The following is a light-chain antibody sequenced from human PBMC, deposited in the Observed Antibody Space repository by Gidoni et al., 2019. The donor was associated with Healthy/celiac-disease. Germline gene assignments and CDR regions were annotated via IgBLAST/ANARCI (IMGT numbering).Light chain of an antibody. CDR2: LGS. J-gene: IGKJ2*01. CDR3: MQALQTRYT. CDR1: QSLLHSNGYNY. V-gene: IGKV2-28*01. Sequence: DIVMTQSPLSLPVTPGEPASISCRSSQSLLHSNGYNYLYWYLQKPGQSPQLLIYLGSNRASGVPDRFSGSGSGTDFTLKISRVEAEDVGVYYCMQALQTRYTFGQGTKLEIK.